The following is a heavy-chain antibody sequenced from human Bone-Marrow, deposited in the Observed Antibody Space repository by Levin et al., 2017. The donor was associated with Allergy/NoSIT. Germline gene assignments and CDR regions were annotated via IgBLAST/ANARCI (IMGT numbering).Heavy chain of an antibody. J-gene: IGHJ4*02. V-gene: IGHV1-2*04. Sequence: ASVKVSCKASGYSFTGFYIHWVRQAPGQGLEWMGFINPTNGGTKFAQKFEGSVTMTSDTSTSTAYMALSRLTSDDTAVYFCARGFYTNYGDFWGQGTLVTVSS. CDR1: GYSFTGFY. D-gene: IGHD4-11*01. CDR2: INPTNGGT. CDR3: ARGFYTNYGDF.